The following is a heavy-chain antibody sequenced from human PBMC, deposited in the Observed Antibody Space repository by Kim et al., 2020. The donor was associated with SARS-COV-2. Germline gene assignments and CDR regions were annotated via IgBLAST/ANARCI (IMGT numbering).Heavy chain of an antibody. D-gene: IGHD2-8*02. CDR1: GFTFSNAW. CDR2: IKSKTDGGTT. Sequence: GGSLRLSCAASGFTFSNAWMSWVRQAPGKGLEWVGRIKSKTDGGTTDYAAPVKGRFTISRDDSKNTLYLQMNSLKTEDTAVYYCTTEAPLLDYWYDAFDIWGQGTMVTVSS. J-gene: IGHJ3*02. V-gene: IGHV3-15*01. CDR3: TTEAPLLDYWYDAFDI.